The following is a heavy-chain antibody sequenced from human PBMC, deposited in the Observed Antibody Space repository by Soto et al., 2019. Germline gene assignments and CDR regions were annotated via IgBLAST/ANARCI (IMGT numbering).Heavy chain of an antibody. CDR2: IYWDDDK. Sequence: QITLKESGPTLVKPTQTLTLTCNVSGVSLSTSGVGVGWIRQPPGKALEWLALIYWDDDKRSSPSLKSRLTSTMDTSKNEVVLTMTNMAPVDIATYYCAHMRAAIFDYWGQGTLATVS. CDR3: AHMRAAIFDY. D-gene: IGHD2-2*02. V-gene: IGHV2-5*02. CDR1: GVSLSTSGVG. J-gene: IGHJ4*02.